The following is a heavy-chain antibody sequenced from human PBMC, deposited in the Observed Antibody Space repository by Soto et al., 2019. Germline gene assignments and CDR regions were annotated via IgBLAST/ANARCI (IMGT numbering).Heavy chain of an antibody. CDR2: ISYDGSNK. CDR1: GFTFSSYA. D-gene: IGHD6-13*01. V-gene: IGHV3-30-3*01. Sequence: QVQLVESGGGVVQPGRSLRLSCAASGFTFSSYAMHWVRQAPCKGLEWVAVISYDGSNKYYADSVKGRFTISRDNSKNTLYLQMNSLRAEDTDVYYCARDVGIAAAGSYGMDVWGQGTTVTVSS. J-gene: IGHJ6*02. CDR3: ARDVGIAAAGSYGMDV.